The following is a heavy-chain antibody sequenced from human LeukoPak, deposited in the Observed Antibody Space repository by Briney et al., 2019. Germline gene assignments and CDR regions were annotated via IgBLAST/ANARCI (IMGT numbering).Heavy chain of an antibody. CDR3: ATGSTFGYPYFDY. V-gene: IGHV3-43*02. D-gene: IGHD5-18*01. J-gene: IGHJ4*02. CDR2: ISGDGVYT. CDR1: VYTFDVYA. Sequence: GGSLRLSCAASVYTFDVYAKHCVRQAPGGGLEWVSLISGDGVYTYYADSMNGLHTTSKDHSKNSLYLQVDSRRTEDTAFYYCATGSTFGYPYFDYWGQGTLVTVSS.